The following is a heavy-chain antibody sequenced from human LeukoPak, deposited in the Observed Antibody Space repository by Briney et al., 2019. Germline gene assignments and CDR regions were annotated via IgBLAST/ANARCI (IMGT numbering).Heavy chain of an antibody. CDR2: ISSSSSYI. CDR1: GFTFSSYS. J-gene: IGHJ4*02. CDR3: ARDADYGDYYFDY. D-gene: IGHD4-17*01. Sequence: GGSLRLSCAASGFTFSSYSMNWVRQAPGKGLEWASSISSSSSYIYYADSVKGRFTISRDNAKNSLYLQMNSLRAEDTAVYYCARDADYGDYYFDYWGQGTLVTVSS. V-gene: IGHV3-21*01.